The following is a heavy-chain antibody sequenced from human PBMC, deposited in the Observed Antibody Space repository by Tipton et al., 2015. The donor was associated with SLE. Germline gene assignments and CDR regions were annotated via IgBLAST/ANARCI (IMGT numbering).Heavy chain of an antibody. V-gene: IGHV4-38-2*01. Sequence: TLSLTCAVSGYSISSGYYWGWIRQPPGKGLEWIGSIYHSGSTYYNPSLKSRVTISVDTSKNQFSLKLSSVTAADTAVYYCARLWQQLANWGQGTLVTVSS. CDR2: IYHSGST. D-gene: IGHD6-13*01. CDR1: GYSISSGYY. J-gene: IGHJ4*02. CDR3: ARLWQQLAN.